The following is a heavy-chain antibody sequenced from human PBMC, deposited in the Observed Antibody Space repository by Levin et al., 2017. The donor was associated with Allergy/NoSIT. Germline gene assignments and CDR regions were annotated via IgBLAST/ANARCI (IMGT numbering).Heavy chain of an antibody. CDR1: GGTFSSYA. CDR3: ARAKWFGELLSSRRNYYYMDV. V-gene: IGHV1-69*04. D-gene: IGHD3-10*01. CDR2: IIPILGIA. J-gene: IGHJ6*03. Sequence: EASVKVSCKASGGTFSSYAISWVRQAPGQGLEWMGRIIPILGIANYAQKFQGRVTITADKSTSTAYMELSSLRSEDTAVYYCARAKWFGELLSSRRNYYYMDVWGKGTTVTVSS.